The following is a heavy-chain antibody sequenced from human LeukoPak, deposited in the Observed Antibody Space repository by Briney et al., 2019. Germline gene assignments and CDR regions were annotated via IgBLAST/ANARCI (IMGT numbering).Heavy chain of an antibody. CDR2: IYYSGST. D-gene: IGHD6-19*01. Sequence: SETLSLTCTVSGGSISSYYWSWIRQPPGKGLEWIGYIYYSGSTNYNPSLKSRVTISVDTSKNQFSLKLSSVTVADTAVYYCAGQGSGWSRWFDPWGQGTLVTVSS. V-gene: IGHV4-59*08. CDR1: GGSISSYY. J-gene: IGHJ5*02. CDR3: AGQGSGWSRWFDP.